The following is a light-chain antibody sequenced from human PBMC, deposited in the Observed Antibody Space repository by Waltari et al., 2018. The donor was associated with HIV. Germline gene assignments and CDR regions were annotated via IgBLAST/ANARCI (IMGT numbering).Light chain of an antibody. CDR3: QSYDSSLSGSV. V-gene: IGLV1-40*01. CDR2: GNS. J-gene: IGLJ2*01. CDR1: SPNTGARYD. Sequence: QSVLTQPPSVSGAPGQRVTLSSTASSPNTGARYDAHRYQQLPGTAPKLLIYGNSNRPSGVPDRFSGSKSGTSASLAITGLQAEDEADYYCQSYDSSLSGSVFGGGTKLTVL.